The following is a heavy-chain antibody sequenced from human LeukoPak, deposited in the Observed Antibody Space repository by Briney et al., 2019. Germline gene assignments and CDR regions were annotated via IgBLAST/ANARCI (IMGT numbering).Heavy chain of an antibody. V-gene: IGHV1-69*06. D-gene: IGHD6-19*01. CDR1: GGTFSSYA. CDR3: ASQSAGSGPEDY. Sequence: GASVKVSCKASGGTFSSYAISWVRQAPGQGLEWMGGIIPIFGTANYAQKFQGRVTITADKSTSTAYMELSSLRSEDTAAYYCASQSAGSGPEDYWGQGTLVTVSS. J-gene: IGHJ4*02. CDR2: IIPIFGTA.